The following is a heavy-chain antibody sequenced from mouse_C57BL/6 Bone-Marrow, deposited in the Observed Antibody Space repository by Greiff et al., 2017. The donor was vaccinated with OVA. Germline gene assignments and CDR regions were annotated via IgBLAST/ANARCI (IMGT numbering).Heavy chain of an antibody. V-gene: IGHV1-15*01. CDR1: GYTFTDYE. Sequence: VKLQESGAELVRPGASVTLSCKASGYTFTDYEMHWVKQTPVHGLEWIGAIDPETGGTAYNQKFKGKAILTADKSSSTAYMELRSLTSEDSAVYYCTIGGIYGYTWFAYWGQGTLVTVAA. CDR2: IDPETGGT. CDR3: TIGGIYGYTWFAY. J-gene: IGHJ3*01. D-gene: IGHD2-2*01.